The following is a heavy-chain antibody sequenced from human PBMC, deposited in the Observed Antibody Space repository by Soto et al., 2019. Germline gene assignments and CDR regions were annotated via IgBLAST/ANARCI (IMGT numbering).Heavy chain of an antibody. D-gene: IGHD6-19*01. V-gene: IGHV1-69*01. Sequence: QVQLVQSGAEVKKPGSSVKVSCKASGGTFSSSAISWVRQAPGQGLEWMGGIIPIFGTANYAQKFQGRVTTTADASAYTAYMELSSLTSEDTAIYFCAREGQWLVRLGGGQYHGMDVWGQGTTVTVSS. CDR1: GGTFSSSA. J-gene: IGHJ6*02. CDR2: IIPIFGTA. CDR3: AREGQWLVRLGGGQYHGMDV.